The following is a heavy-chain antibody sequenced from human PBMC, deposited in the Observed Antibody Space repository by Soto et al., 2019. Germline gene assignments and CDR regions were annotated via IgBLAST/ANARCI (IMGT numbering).Heavy chain of an antibody. CDR3: GKGTDQFYYGMDV. V-gene: IGHV3-30*18. J-gene: IGHJ6*02. Sequence: GGSLRLSCAASGFTFSDYVMHWVRQAPGKGLEWVAVISYDGFNKYFRDSVKGRFTISRDNFRNTLFLQMNSARAEDTAVYYCGKGTDQFYYGMDVWGQGTTVTVSS. CDR1: GFTFSDYV. CDR2: ISYDGFNK.